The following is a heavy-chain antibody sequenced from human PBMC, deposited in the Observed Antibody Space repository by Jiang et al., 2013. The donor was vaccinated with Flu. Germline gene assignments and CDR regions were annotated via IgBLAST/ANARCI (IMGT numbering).Heavy chain of an antibody. D-gene: IGHD2-15*01. CDR1: GYSITDGYY. CDR3: ARLGCSGGSCYDYHFDY. J-gene: IGHJ4*02. V-gene: IGHV4-38-2*02. Sequence: VKPSATLSLTCKVSGYSITDGYYWGWIRQTPRRGLEWIATVFHSGTIRYSPSLQGRVTLSVETSKNQFSMKLNSVTAADTAVYYCARLGCSGGSCYDYHFDYWGQGLRVTVSP. CDR2: VFHSGTI.